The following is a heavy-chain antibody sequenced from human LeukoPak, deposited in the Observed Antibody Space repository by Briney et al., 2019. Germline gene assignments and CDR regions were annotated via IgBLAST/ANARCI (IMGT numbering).Heavy chain of an antibody. Sequence: SETLSLTCTVSGGSISSGGYYWSWIRQQPGKGLEWIGYIYYSGSTYYNPSLKSRVTISVDTSKNQFSLKLSSVTAADTAVYYCARVHDSSGYYFDYWGQGTLVTVSS. CDR3: ARVHDSSGYYFDY. V-gene: IGHV4-31*03. D-gene: IGHD3-22*01. CDR1: GGSISSGGYY. CDR2: IYYSGST. J-gene: IGHJ4*02.